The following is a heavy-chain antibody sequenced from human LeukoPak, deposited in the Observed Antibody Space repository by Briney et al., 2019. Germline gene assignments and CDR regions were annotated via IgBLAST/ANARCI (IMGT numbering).Heavy chain of an antibody. V-gene: IGHV3-15*01. D-gene: IGHD4-17*01. CDR3: TTDPHDYGDSYLDY. CDR1: GFTFSNAW. Sequence: PGGSLRPSCAASGFTFSNAWMSWVRQAPGKGLEWVGRIKSKTDGGTTDYAAPVKGRFTISRDDSKNTLYLQMNSLKTEDTAVYYCTTDPHDYGDSYLDYWGQGTLVTVSS. J-gene: IGHJ4*02. CDR2: IKSKTDGGTT.